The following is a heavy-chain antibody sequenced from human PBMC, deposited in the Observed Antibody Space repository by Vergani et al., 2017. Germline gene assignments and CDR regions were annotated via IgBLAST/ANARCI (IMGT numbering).Heavy chain of an antibody. J-gene: IGHJ3*02. CDR2: ISGSGGST. CDR1: GFTFSSYA. CDR3: AKVANFGVVTTPDAFDI. Sequence: EVQLLESGGGLVQPGGSLRLSCAASGFTFSSYAMSWVRQAPGKGLEWVSAISGSGGSTYYADSVKGRFTISRDNSKNTMYLQMNSLRAEDTAVYYCAKVANFGVVTTPDAFDIWGQGTMVTVSS. V-gene: IGHV3-23*01. D-gene: IGHD3-3*01.